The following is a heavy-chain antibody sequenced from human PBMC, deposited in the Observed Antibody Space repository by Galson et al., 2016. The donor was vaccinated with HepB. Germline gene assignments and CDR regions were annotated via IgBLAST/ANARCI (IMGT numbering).Heavy chain of an antibody. J-gene: IGHJ4*02. V-gene: IGHV3-23*01. CDR1: GFTFSSHA. Sequence: SLRLSCAASGFTFSSHAMTWVRQAPGGGLEWVSGISGTGFNTYYGDSVKGRFIISRDNSNNTLYLYMNSLRAGDTAVYYCGKHGGFDYWGQGALVTVSS. CDR2: ISGTGFNT. CDR3: GKHGGFDY. D-gene: IGHD3-16*01.